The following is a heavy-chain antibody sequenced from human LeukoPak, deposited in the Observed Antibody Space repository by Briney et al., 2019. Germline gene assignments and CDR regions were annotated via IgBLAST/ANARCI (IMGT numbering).Heavy chain of an antibody. CDR3: ARGHYDVLAASYKWTPDY. D-gene: IGHD3-9*01. V-gene: IGHV3-21*01. CDR1: RFSFSDYS. J-gene: IGHJ4*02. CDR2: ITSGGDYI. Sequence: GSLRLSCAASRFSFSDYSMNWVRQAPGKGPEWVSSITSGGDYIYYADSVKGRFTTSRDNAKNSLSLQLNSLRVEDTAVYYCARGHYDVLAASYKWTPDYWGQGTLVTVSS.